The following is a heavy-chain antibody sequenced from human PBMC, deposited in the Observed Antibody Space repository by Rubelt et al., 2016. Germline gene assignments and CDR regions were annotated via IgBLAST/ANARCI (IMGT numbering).Heavy chain of an antibody. Sequence: WVRQATGQGLEWMGWMNPNSGNTGYAQKFQGRVTMTRNTSISTAYMELSSLRSEDTAVYYCARGYSSGWSGWFDPWGQGTLVTVSS. D-gene: IGHD6-19*01. CDR2: MNPNSGNT. V-gene: IGHV1-8*01. J-gene: IGHJ5*02. CDR3: ARGYSSGWSGWFDP.